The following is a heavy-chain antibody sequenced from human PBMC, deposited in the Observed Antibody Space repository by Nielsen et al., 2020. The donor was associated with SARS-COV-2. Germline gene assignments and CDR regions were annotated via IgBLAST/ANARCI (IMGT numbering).Heavy chain of an antibody. CDR3: ARPEQLGVSAGPPLYYYYGMDV. CDR2: INPSGGST. D-gene: IGHD6-6*01. J-gene: IGHJ6*02. V-gene: IGHV1-46*01. Sequence: WVRQAPGQGLAWMGIINPSGGSTSYAQKFQGRVTMTRDTSTSTVYMELSSLRSEDTAVYYCARPEQLGVSAGPPLYYYYGMDVWGQGTTVTVSS.